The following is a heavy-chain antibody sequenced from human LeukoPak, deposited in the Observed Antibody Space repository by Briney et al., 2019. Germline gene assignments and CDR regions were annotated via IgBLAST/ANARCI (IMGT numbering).Heavy chain of an antibody. CDR2: INSDGGSI. D-gene: IGHD1-26*01. J-gene: IGHJ4*02. CDR1: GYTFGTDW. CDR3: GDGSYLLDY. Sequence: PGGALRLSCAASGYTFGTDWMNWVRQAPGKGLVWVSRINSDGGSINYADSLKGRFTISRDNAKNTLYLQMNSRRGGDTDVYDCGDGSYLLDYWGQGTLVTVSS. V-gene: IGHV3-74*01.